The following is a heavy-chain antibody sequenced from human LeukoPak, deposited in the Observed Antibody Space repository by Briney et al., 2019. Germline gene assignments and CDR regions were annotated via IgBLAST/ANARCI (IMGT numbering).Heavy chain of an antibody. V-gene: IGHV3-23*01. CDR2: ITGSGDNT. CDR3: AKVGIVGATTSAYFEY. J-gene: IGHJ4*02. Sequence: GGSLRLSCAASGFTFSSYGMTWVRQAPGKGLEWVSGITGSGDNTYYADSVKGRFAISRDNSKNTLYLQMNSLRPEDTAAYYCAKVGIVGATTSAYFEYWGQGTLVTVSS. CDR1: GFTFSSYG. D-gene: IGHD1-26*01.